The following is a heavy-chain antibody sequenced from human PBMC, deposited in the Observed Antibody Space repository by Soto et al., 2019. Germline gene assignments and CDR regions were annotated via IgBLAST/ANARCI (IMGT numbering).Heavy chain of an antibody. Sequence: PGGSLRLCCTTSGFSFRVYAVSWVRQAPGRGLEWVGFIRRKTYGGTTEYAASVRGRFIISRDDSKSIAYLQMNSLKTEDTAVYYCTRPTAVTGLDAFDIWGQGTMVTVSS. CDR2: IRRKTYGGTT. CDR3: TRPTAVTGLDAFDI. V-gene: IGHV3-49*04. J-gene: IGHJ3*02. D-gene: IGHD6-19*01. CDR1: GFSFRVYA.